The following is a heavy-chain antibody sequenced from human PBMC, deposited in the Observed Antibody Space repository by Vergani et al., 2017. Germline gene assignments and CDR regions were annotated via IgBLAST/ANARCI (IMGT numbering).Heavy chain of an antibody. Sequence: QVQLVESGGGVVQPGRSLRLSCAASGFTFSSYGMHWVRQAPGKGLEWVAVISYDGSNKYYADSVKGRFTISRDNSKNTLYLQMNSLRAEDTAVYYCAKERVTRGSYEFYYYYGMDVWGQGTTVTVSS. J-gene: IGHJ6*02. V-gene: IGHV3-30*18. D-gene: IGHD3-16*01. CDR3: AKERVTRGSYEFYYYYGMDV. CDR2: ISYDGSNK. CDR1: GFTFSSYG.